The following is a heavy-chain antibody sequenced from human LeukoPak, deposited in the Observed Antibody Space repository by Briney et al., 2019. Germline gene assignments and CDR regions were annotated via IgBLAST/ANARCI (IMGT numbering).Heavy chain of an antibody. J-gene: IGHJ4*02. Sequence: GGSLRLSCAASGFTFSDYYMSWIRQAPGKGLEWFSYISSSSSYTNYADSVKGRFTASRDNSINTLYLHMNSLRAEDTAVYYCAKGPTVTSGHFDYWGQGTLVTVSS. D-gene: IGHD4-11*01. CDR2: ISSSSSYT. CDR3: AKGPTVTSGHFDY. CDR1: GFTFSDYY. V-gene: IGHV3-11*03.